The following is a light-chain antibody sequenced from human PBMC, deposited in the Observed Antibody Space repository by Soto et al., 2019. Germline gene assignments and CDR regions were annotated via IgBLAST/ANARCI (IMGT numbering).Light chain of an antibody. V-gene: IGKV1-5*01. CDR1: QSVSRY. Sequence: DIQMTQSPSTLSASVGDRVTITCRASQSVSRYLAWYQQKPGKAPKLLIYDASSLESSGVPSRFSGSGSGTEFTLTISSLQPDDFATYYCQQYNRYSWTFGQGTKVDIK. CDR3: QQYNRYSWT. J-gene: IGKJ1*01. CDR2: DAS.